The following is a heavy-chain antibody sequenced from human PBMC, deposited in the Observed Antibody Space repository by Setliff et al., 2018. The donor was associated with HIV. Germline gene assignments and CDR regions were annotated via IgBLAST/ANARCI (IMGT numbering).Heavy chain of an antibody. V-gene: IGHV1-2*02. J-gene: IGHJ2*01. CDR1: GYTFTGYY. D-gene: IGHD4-17*01. Sequence: ASVKVSCKASGYTFTGYYMHWVRQAPGQGLEWMGWINPNNGGTNYAQRFQGRVTMTRDTSISTAYMEVSRLRSDDTAVYYCARVLREYGDYWDWYFDLWGRGTLVTVSS. CDR2: INPNNGGT. CDR3: ARVLREYGDYWDWYFDL.